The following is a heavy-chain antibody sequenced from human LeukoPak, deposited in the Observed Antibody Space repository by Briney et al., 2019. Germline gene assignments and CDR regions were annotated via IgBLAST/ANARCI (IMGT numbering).Heavy chain of an antibody. J-gene: IGHJ4*02. V-gene: IGHV3-15*01. CDR2: IKSKADAGTT. CDR1: GFTFSYAW. D-gene: IGHD2-21*01. Sequence: PGGSLRLSCAASGFTFSYAWMSWVRQAPGKGLEWVGRIKSKADAGTTDYAAPVKGRFVISRDDSKSTVYLQMNSLKTEDTAVYYCTTGVGIPFDQWGQGTLVTVSS. CDR3: TTGVGIPFDQ.